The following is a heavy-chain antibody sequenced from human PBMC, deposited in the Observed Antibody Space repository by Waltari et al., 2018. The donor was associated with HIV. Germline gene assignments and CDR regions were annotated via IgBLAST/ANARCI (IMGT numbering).Heavy chain of an antibody. J-gene: IGHJ6*02. CDR1: GFDLTSHG. CDR2: VWDYDGNT. D-gene: IGHD3-22*01. CDR3: VRGGGTWLQETHYYKGLDV. V-gene: IGHV1-18*01. Sequence: QVQLMQSGPEMRRPGASVKISCRAGGFDLTSHGITWVRQAPGQGLEWVGWVWDYDGNTDSERRFKERVSLTADTSTTTAFLEVRDLRMDDTATFYCVRGGGTWLQETHYYKGLDVWGQGTTV.